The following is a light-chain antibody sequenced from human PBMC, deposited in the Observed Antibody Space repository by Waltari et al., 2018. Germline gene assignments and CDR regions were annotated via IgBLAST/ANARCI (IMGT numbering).Light chain of an antibody. J-gene: IGLJ2*01. CDR3: SSYTGSSSVV. CDR2: EVS. Sequence: QSALTQPASVSGSPGQSIAIPCTGTSSDVGGYNYVPWYQQHPGKAPKVMIYEVSSRPSGVSNRFSGSKSGNTASLTISGLQAEDEADYYCSSYTGSSSVVFGGGTKVTVL. V-gene: IGLV2-14*01. CDR1: SSDVGGYNY.